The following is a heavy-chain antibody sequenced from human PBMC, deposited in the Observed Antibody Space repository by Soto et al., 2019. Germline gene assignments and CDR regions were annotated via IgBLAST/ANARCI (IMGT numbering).Heavy chain of an antibody. J-gene: IGHJ5*02. CDR2: INDDGSST. Sequence: APRVASAAPWLTCNRHCIHWVRQTPGKGPVWVSRINDDGSSTKYADFVKGRLTIARDNAKSTVFLQMSSLRAEDTAVYYWAREVIAATGTIRCFGPWVQGTVVTVSS. V-gene: IGHV3-74*03. CDR1: WLTCNRHC. CDR3: AREVIAATGTIRCFGP. D-gene: IGHD6-25*01.